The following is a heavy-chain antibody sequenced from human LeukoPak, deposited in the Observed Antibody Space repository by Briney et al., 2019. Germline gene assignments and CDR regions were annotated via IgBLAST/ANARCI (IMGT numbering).Heavy chain of an antibody. J-gene: IGHJ4*02. CDR2: VKSGNYDI. D-gene: IGHD3-9*01. CDR1: GLTFSSSW. V-gene: IGHV3-48*01. Sequence: GGSLRLSCAVSGLTFSSSWMDWVRQAPGKGLEWLSYVKSGNYDIQYADTVTGRFTVSRDSATNSLYLQMNDLKAEDTAVYYCARDSDWAFDYWGQGSLVTVSS. CDR3: ARDSDWAFDY.